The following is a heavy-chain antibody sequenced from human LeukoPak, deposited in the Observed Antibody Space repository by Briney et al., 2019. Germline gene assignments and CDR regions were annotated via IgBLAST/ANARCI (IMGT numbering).Heavy chain of an antibody. V-gene: IGHV3-23*01. CDR1: GFTFSSYA. CDR3: ARSVPGGPYYYDSSGYPY. Sequence: GGSLRLSCAASGFTFSSYAMSWVRQAPGKGLEWASAISGSGGSTYYADSVKGRFTISRDNSKNTLYLQMNSLRAEDTAVYYCARSVPGGPYYYDSSGYPYWGQGTLVTVSS. CDR2: ISGSGGST. J-gene: IGHJ4*02. D-gene: IGHD3-22*01.